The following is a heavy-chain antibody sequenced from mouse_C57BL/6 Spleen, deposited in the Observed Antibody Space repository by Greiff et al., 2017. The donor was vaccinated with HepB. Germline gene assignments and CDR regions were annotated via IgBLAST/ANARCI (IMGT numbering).Heavy chain of an antibody. Sequence: QVHVKQSGAELVRPGASVTLSCKASGYTFTDYEMHWVKQTPVHGLEWIGAIDPETGGTAYNQKFKGKAILTADKSSSTAYMELRSLTSEDSAVYYCTRGPAGSWFAYWGQGTLVTVSA. J-gene: IGHJ3*01. CDR1: GYTFTDYE. CDR2: IDPETGGT. D-gene: IGHD3-1*01. V-gene: IGHV1-15*01. CDR3: TRGPAGSWFAY.